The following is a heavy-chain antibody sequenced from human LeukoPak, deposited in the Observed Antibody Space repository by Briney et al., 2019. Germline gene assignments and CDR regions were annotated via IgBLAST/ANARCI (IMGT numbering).Heavy chain of an antibody. CDR1: GDSVSSDIAA. J-gene: IGHJ3*02. D-gene: IGHD1-14*01. Sequence: SQTLSLTCVISGDSVSSDIAAWNWIRQSPSRGLEWLGRTYYRSKWSNDYAVSVKSRVTINPDTSKNQFALQLNSVSPEDTVVYYLARVTTGPGSPGGFDNLGQGTKVTVSS. CDR3: ARVTTGPGSPGGFDN. V-gene: IGHV6-1*01. CDR2: TYYRSKWSN.